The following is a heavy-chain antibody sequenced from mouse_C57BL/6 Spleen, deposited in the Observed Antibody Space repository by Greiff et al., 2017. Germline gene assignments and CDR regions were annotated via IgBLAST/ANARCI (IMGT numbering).Heavy chain of an antibody. D-gene: IGHD2-14*01. J-gene: IGHJ4*01. V-gene: IGHV1-81*01. CDR1: GYTFTSYG. Sequence: QVQLKESGAELARPGASVKLSCKASGYTFTSYGISWVKQRTGQGLEWIGEVYPRSGNTYYNEKLKGKATLTADKSSSTAYMELRSLTSEDSAVYFCARRGTGAMDYWGQGTSVTVSS. CDR3: ARRGTGAMDY. CDR2: VYPRSGNT.